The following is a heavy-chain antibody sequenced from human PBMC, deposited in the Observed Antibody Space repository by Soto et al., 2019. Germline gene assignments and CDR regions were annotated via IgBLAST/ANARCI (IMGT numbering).Heavy chain of an antibody. CDR2: INHSGSA. CDR1: GESFSGHI. Sequence: QVQLQQSGAGLLKPSETLSLTCAVYGESFSGHIWTWIRQTPGKGLQWIGQINHSGSAIYNPSLKSRVTLSVHTPNSHSSLGLSSVTAADTAVYYCARGLITGSHYSGGWYYFDSWGQGTQVTVSS. CDR3: ARGLITGSHYSGGWYYFDS. V-gene: IGHV4-34*01. D-gene: IGHD6-19*01. J-gene: IGHJ4*02.